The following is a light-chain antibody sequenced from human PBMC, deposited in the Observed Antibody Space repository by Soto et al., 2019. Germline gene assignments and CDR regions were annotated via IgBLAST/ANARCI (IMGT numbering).Light chain of an antibody. CDR3: QQANSFPWT. V-gene: IGKV3-11*01. CDR2: DAS. J-gene: IGKJ1*01. CDR1: QSVSTY. Sequence: EIVLTQSPATLSLSPGERATLSCRASQSVSTYLAWYQQRPGQAPRLLIYDASYRATDIPPRFSGSGSGTDFTLTISSLEPEDFATYYCQQANSFPWTFGQGTKVEIK.